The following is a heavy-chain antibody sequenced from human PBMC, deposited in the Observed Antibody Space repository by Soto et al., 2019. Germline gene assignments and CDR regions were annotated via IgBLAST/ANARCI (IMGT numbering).Heavy chain of an antibody. CDR2: IIPILGIA. D-gene: IGHD2-21*02. CDR3: ARVGGYCGGDCYLYYFDY. J-gene: IGHJ4*02. Sequence: QVQLVQSGAEVKKPGSSVKVSCKASGGTFSSYTISWVRQAPGQGLEWMGKIIPILGIANYAQKFQGRVPITTEKSTSTAYRELSSLRSGDRAMYYCARVGGYCGGDCYLYYFDYWGQGTLVTVSS. V-gene: IGHV1-69*02. CDR1: GGTFSSYT.